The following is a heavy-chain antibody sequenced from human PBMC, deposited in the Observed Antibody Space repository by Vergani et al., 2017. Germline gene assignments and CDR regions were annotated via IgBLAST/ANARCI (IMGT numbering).Heavy chain of an antibody. CDR2: MNPTSGNT. V-gene: IGHV1-8*01. D-gene: IGHD6-6*01. J-gene: IGHJ4*02. CDR3: ARGGKSIAARRYFDY. Sequence: QVQLVQSGAEVKKPGASLKVSCKASGYTLTRSHINWVRQATGQGLEWMGWMNPTSGNTGYAQKFQGRVTMTSNTSISTAYMELSSLRSEDXAVYYCARGGKSIAARRYFDYWGQGTLVTVSS. CDR1: GYTLTRSH.